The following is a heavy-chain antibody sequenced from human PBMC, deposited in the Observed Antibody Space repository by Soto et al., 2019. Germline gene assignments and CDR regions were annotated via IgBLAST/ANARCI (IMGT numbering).Heavy chain of an antibody. D-gene: IGHD2-8*01. CDR1: GGSISSSSYY. CDR3: ARGIVLMVYAFPTWFDP. V-gene: IGHV4-39*01. Sequence: LSLTCTVSGGSISSSSYYWGWIRQPPGKGLEWIGSIYYSGSTYYNPSLKSRVTISVDTSKNQFSLKLSSVTAADTAVYYCARGIVLMVYAFPTWFDPWGQGTLVTVSS. J-gene: IGHJ5*02. CDR2: IYYSGST.